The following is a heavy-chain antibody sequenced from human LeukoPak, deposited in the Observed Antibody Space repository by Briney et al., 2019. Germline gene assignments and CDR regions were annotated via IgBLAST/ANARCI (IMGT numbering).Heavy chain of an antibody. D-gene: IGHD2-2*02. V-gene: IGHV4-30-4*08. Sequence: PSQTLSLTCTVSSGSISSGDYYWSWIRQPPGKGLEWIGYIYYSGSTYYNPSLKSRVTISVDTSKNQFSLKLSSVTAADTAVYYCARGFLVVVPAAIRADHPIDYWGQGTLVTVS. J-gene: IGHJ4*02. CDR3: ARGFLVVVPAAIRADHPIDY. CDR2: IYYSGST. CDR1: SGSISSGDYY.